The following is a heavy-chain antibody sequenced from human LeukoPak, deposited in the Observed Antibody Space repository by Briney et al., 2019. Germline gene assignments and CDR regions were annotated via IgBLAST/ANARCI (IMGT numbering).Heavy chain of an antibody. CDR1: GFSFSSYT. J-gene: IGHJ4*02. CDR3: ARGRLNNSGWYGDY. V-gene: IGHV3-21*01. D-gene: IGHD6-19*01. Sequence: GGSLRLSCAASGFSFSSYTMKWVRQAPGKGLEWVSSISSTSSYIYYADSVKGRFTSSRDNAKNSLYLQMNSLRAEDTAVYYCARGRLNNSGWYGDYWGQGTLVTVSS. CDR2: ISSTSSYI.